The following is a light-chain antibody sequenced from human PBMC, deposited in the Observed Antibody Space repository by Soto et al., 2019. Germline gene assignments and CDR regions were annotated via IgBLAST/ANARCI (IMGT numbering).Light chain of an antibody. J-gene: IGKJ1*01. CDR1: QSVSSN. CDR3: QQYGSSTWT. CDR2: AAS. V-gene: IGKV3-20*01. Sequence: EIAMTQSPATLSVSPGERGTLSCRASQSVSSNVAWNQQKTGQAPRPLIYAASPRAPGIPARSSGSGSGTDLTLIISRVEPEDGAVYYCQQYGSSTWTSGQGTKVDIK.